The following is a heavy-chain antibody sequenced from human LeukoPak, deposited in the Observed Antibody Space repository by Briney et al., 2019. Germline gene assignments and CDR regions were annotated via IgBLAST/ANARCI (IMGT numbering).Heavy chain of an antibody. J-gene: IGHJ4*02. CDR1: GFTVSSNY. D-gene: IGHD3-22*01. CDR2: ISGSGGST. V-gene: IGHV3-23*01. Sequence: PGGSLRLSCAASGFTVSSNYMSWVRQAPGKGLEWVSAISGSGGSTYFADSVKGRFTISRDNSKNTLYLQMNSLRAEDTAVYYCEYYDSSGYPYWGQGTLVTVSS. CDR3: EYYDSSGYPY.